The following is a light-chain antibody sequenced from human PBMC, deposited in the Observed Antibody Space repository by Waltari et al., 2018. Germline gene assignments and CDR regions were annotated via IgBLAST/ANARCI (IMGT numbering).Light chain of an antibody. CDR1: QGVNVY. J-gene: IGKJ1*01. V-gene: IGKV1-9*01. Sequence: IQLTQSPSSLSASVADRVTIPCRASQGVNVYLAWYQQKPGKAPKLLIYAASTLQSGVSSRFSGSGSGTDFTLTINSLQPEDIATYYCQQFNASPRTFGQGTNVEIK. CDR2: AAS. CDR3: QQFNASPRT.